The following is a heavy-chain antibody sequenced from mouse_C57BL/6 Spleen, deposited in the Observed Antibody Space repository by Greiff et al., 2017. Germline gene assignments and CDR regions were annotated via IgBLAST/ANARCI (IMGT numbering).Heavy chain of an antibody. J-gene: IGHJ2*01. Sequence: EVHLVESGGDLVKPGGSLKLSCAASGFTFSSYGMSWVRQTPDKRLEWVATINSGGSYTYYPDSVKGRFPISRDNAKNTLYLQMSSLKSEDTAMYYCAREDSSGYVRYWGQGTTLTVSS. CDR1: GFTFSSYG. D-gene: IGHD3-2*02. CDR3: AREDSSGYVRY. V-gene: IGHV5-6*01. CDR2: INSGGSYT.